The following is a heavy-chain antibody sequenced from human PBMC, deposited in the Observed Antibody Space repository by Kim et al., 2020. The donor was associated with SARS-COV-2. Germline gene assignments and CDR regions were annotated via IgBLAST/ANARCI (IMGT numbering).Heavy chain of an antibody. CDR3: AREGRWVGPTNYYYGMDV. D-gene: IGHD1-26*01. CDR1: GFTFSSYW. V-gene: IGHV3-7*03. CDR2: ITQDGSEK. J-gene: IGHJ6*02. Sequence: GGSLRLSCAASGFTFSSYWMNWVRQAPGKGLEWVAVITQDGSEKYYVDSVKGRFTISRDNSKNSLYLQMNSLRAEDTAVYYCAREGRWVGPTNYYYGMDVCGQGTTGT.